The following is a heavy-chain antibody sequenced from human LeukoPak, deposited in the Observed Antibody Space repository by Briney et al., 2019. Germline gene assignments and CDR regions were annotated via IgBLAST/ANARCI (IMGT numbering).Heavy chain of an antibody. CDR3: VKSTRAVMAMMDV. CDR1: GFTFSSYA. V-gene: IGHV3-21*01. Sequence: PGRSLRLSCAASGFTFSSYAMHWVRQAPGKGLEWVSSISSRSTYIYHADSVKGRFTISRDNAKNSLFLQMNSLRAEDTAVYFCVKSTRAVMAMMDVWGKGTTVTVSS. CDR2: ISSRSTYI. J-gene: IGHJ6*04. D-gene: IGHD3-16*01.